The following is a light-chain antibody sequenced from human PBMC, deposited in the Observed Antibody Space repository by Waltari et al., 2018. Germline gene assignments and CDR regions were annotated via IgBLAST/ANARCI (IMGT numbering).Light chain of an antibody. CDR2: AAS. Sequence: DIQMTQSPSSLSASVGDRVTIPCRASQNINSFLNWYQQKPGKAPKLLIYAASNLESGVPSRFSGSGSGTDFTLTISSLQPADFATYYCQEIYSTPSLTFGGGTTVEIK. V-gene: IGKV1-39*01. CDR3: QEIYSTPSLT. CDR1: QNINSF. J-gene: IGKJ4*01.